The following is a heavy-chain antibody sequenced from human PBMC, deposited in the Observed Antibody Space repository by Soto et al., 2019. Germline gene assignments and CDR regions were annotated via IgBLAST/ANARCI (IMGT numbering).Heavy chain of an antibody. CDR1: GFTFSSYV. Sequence: GGSLRLSCAASGFTFSSYVMGWVRQAPGEGLEWVSGISDSGDSTYYADSVKGRFTISRDNSKNTLYLQMNSLRADDTAVYYCAKDRITVVRGVIDYWCQGTPVTVSS. D-gene: IGHD3-10*01. V-gene: IGHV3-23*01. J-gene: IGHJ4*02. CDR2: ISDSGDST. CDR3: AKDRITVVRGVIDY.